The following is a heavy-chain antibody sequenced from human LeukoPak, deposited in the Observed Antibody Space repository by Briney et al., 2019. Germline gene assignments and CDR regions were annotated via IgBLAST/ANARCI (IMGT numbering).Heavy chain of an antibody. CDR1: GYTFTDYW. Sequence: GESLKISCKGSGYTFTDYWIGWMRQMPGKGLEWMGIIYPDDSDIRYSPSFQGQVTISADKSISTAYLQWSSLKASDTAMYYCARRRGRAAAGTMASIDYWGQGTLVTVSS. CDR3: ARRRGRAAAGTMASIDY. D-gene: IGHD6-13*01. V-gene: IGHV5-51*01. J-gene: IGHJ4*02. CDR2: IYPDDSDI.